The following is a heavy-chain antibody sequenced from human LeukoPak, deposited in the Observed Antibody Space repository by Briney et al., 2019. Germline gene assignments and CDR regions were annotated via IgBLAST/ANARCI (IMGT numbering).Heavy chain of an antibody. CDR1: GGSISSYY. V-gene: IGHV4-4*07. J-gene: IGHJ4*02. D-gene: IGHD4-17*01. CDR2: IYTSGST. Sequence: PSETLSLTCTVSGGSISSYYWSWIRQPAGKGLEWIGRIYTSGSTNYNPSLKSRVTMSVDTSKNQFSLKLSSVTAADTAVYYCARDRYGDYGRERGLIPYFDYWGQGTLVTVSS. CDR3: ARDRYGDYGRERGLIPYFDY.